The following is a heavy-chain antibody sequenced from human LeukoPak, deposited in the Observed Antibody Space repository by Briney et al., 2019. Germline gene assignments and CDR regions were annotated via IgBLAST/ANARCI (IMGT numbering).Heavy chain of an antibody. J-gene: IGHJ4*02. V-gene: IGHV1-2*02. D-gene: IGHD6-19*01. CDR3: ARGGLKQWLAPDY. CDR2: INPNSGGT. Sequence: ASVTVSCKASGYTFAGYYMHWVRQAPGQGLEWMGWINPNSGGTNYAQKFQGRVTMTRDTSISTAYMELSRLRSDDTAVYYCARGGLKQWLAPDYWGQGTLVTVSS. CDR1: GYTFAGYY.